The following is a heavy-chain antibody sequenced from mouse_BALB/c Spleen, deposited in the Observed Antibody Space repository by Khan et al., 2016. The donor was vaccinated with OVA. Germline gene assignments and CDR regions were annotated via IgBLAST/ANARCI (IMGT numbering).Heavy chain of an antibody. J-gene: IGHJ2*01. CDR2: IDPQHGNT. V-gene: IGHV14-3*02. Sequence: EVELLESGAELVKSGATVKLSCPASALTIKDTYMHWLNQWPEQGLEWIGRIDPQHGNTTYDPKFQCKATITADTSSNTAYLQLSSLTSEDTAVYYCARMARKWGQGTTLTVSS. CDR3: ARMARK. CDR1: ALTIKDTY.